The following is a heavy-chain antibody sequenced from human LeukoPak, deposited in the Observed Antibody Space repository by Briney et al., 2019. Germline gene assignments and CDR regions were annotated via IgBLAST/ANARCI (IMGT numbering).Heavy chain of an antibody. D-gene: IGHD4-17*01. CDR2: ISGSGGST. V-gene: IGHV3-23*01. J-gene: IGHJ3*02. Sequence: GGSLRLSCAASGFTFSDYYMSWVRQAPGKGLEWVSAISGSGGSTYYADSVKGRFTISRDNSKNTLYLQMNSLRAEDTAVYYCAKHYGDYPDAFDIWGQGTMVTVSS. CDR1: GFTFSDYY. CDR3: AKHYGDYPDAFDI.